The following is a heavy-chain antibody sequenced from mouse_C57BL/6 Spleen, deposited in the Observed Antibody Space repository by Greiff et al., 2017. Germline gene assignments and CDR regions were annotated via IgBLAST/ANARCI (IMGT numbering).Heavy chain of an antibody. D-gene: IGHD2-2*01. CDR3: ARKGLRLNAMDY. Sequence: VKLQESGPGLVQPSQSLSITCTVSGFSLTSYGVHWVRQSPGKGLEWLGVIWSGGSTDYNAAFISRLSTSKDEYKSQIFFKMNSLQADDTAIYYCARKGLRLNAMDYWGQGTSVTVSS. CDR2: IWSGGST. V-gene: IGHV2-2*01. CDR1: GFSLTSYG. J-gene: IGHJ4*01.